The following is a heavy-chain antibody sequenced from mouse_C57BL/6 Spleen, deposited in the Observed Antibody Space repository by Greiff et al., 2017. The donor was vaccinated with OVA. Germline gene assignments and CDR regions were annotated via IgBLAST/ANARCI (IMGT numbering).Heavy chain of an antibody. J-gene: IGHJ2*01. CDR1: GFTFSNYW. CDR2: IRLKSDNYAT. CDR3: TATTDFDY. V-gene: IGHV6-3*01. Sequence: EVQLVESGGGLVQPGGSMKLSCVASGFTFSNYWMNWVRQSPEKGLEWVAQIRLKSDNYATHYAESVKGRFTISRDDSKSSVYLQMNNLRAEDTGIYYCTATTDFDYWGQGTTLTVSS. D-gene: IGHD1-1*01.